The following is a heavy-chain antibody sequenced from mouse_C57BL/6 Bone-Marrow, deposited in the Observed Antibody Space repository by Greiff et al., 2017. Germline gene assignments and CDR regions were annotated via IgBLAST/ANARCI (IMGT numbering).Heavy chain of an antibody. J-gene: IGHJ1*03. CDR2: IDPEDGDT. Sequence: EVQLQQSGAELVRPGASVKLSCTASGFNFKDYYMHWVKQRPEQGLEWIGRIDPEDGDTAYAPKFQGKATMTVDTTSNTAYLQLSSLTSEDTTVYYSTFYYGNDGTLNDVWGTGTTVTVSS. CDR3: TFYYGNDGTLNDV. V-gene: IGHV14-1*01. CDR1: GFNFKDYY. D-gene: IGHD2-2*01.